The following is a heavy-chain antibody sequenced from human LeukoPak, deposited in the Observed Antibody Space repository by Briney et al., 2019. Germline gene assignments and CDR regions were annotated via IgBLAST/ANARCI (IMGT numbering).Heavy chain of an antibody. D-gene: IGHD6-19*01. Sequence: SVKVSCKASGFTFTSSAVQWVRQARGQRLEWIGWIVVGSGNTNYAQKFQERVTITRDMSTSTAYMELRSLRSDDTAVYYCARASGWYRPYFDYWGQGTLVTVSS. CDR1: GFTFTSSA. V-gene: IGHV1-58*01. CDR2: IVVGSGNT. J-gene: IGHJ4*02. CDR3: ARASGWYRPYFDY.